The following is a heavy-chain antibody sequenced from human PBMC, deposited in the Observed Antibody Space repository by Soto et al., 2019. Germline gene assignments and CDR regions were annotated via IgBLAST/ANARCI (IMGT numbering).Heavy chain of an antibody. CDR3: AKLSSVLRYFDWSDDAFDI. D-gene: IGHD3-9*01. Sequence: PGGSLRLSCAASGFTFSSYGMHWVRQAPGKGLEWVAVISYDGSNKYYADSVKGRFTISRDNSKNTLYLQMNSLRAEDTAVYYCAKLSSVLRYFDWSDDAFDIWGQGTMVTVSS. J-gene: IGHJ3*02. CDR1: GFTFSSYG. CDR2: ISYDGSNK. V-gene: IGHV3-30*18.